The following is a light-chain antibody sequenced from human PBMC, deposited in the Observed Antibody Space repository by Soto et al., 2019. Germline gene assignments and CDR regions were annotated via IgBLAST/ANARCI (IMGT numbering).Light chain of an antibody. CDR1: QSISSSK. J-gene: IGKJ1*01. CDR3: QQYENYWT. Sequence: EIVLTQSPGTLSLSPVERATLSCRASQSISSSKLAWYQQNPGQAPRLLMYGASNRATGIPARFSGSGSGTEFTLTISNLQPDDFATYYCQQYENYWTFGQGTKVDIK. V-gene: IGKV3-20*01. CDR2: GAS.